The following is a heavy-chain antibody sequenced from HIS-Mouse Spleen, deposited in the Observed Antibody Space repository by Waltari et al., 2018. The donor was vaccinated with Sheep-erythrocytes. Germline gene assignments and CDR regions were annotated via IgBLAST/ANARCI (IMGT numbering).Heavy chain of an antibody. CDR1: GFTFSSYS. V-gene: IGHV3-21*01. D-gene: IGHD1-26*01. J-gene: IGHJ4*02. Sequence: EVQLVESGGGLVKPGGSLRLSCAASGFTFSSYSMNWVRQAPGKGLEAVSSISSSRSYIYYADSVKGRFTISRDNAKNSLYLQRNSLRAEDTAVYYCARVASGATFDYWGQGTLVTVSS. CDR2: ISSSRSYI. CDR3: ARVASGATFDY.